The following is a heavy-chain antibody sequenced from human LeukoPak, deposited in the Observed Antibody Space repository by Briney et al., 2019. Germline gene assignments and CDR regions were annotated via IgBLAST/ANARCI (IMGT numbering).Heavy chain of an antibody. CDR3: AREGAYCGGDCFFLDC. CDR1: GGSFRSYA. J-gene: IGHJ4*02. Sequence: SVKVSCKASGGSFRSYAISWVRQAPGQGLEWMGGIIPVFKTTNYAQKFQGRVTISADLSTSTAYMELSSLRSDDTAFYYCAREGAYCGGDCFFLDCWGQGTLVTVSS. D-gene: IGHD2-21*02. CDR2: IIPVFKTT. V-gene: IGHV1-69*13.